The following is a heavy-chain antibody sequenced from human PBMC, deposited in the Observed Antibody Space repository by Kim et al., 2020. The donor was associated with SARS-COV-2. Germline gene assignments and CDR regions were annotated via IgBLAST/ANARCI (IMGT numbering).Heavy chain of an antibody. D-gene: IGHD6-19*01. CDR2: IYHSGST. CDR3: ARTNGSGWYASYYFGLDV. V-gene: IGHV4-4*02. J-gene: IGHJ6*02. CDR1: GGSISSSNW. Sequence: SETLSLTCAVSGGSISSSNWWSLVRQPPGKGLEWMGEIYHSGSTNYNPSLKSRVTISVDKSKNQFSLKLSSVTAADTAVYYCARTNGSGWYASYYFGLDVWGQGTMVTVSS.